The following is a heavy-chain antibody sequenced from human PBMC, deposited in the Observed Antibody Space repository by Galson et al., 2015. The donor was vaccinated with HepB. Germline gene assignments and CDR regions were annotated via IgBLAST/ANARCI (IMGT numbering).Heavy chain of an antibody. J-gene: IGHJ4*02. CDR2: IKQDGSEK. CDR1: GFTFSSYW. D-gene: IGHD3-9*01. Sequence: SLRLSCAASGFTFSSYWMSWVRQAPGKGLEWVANIKQDGSEKYYVDSVKGRFTISRDNAKNSLYLQMNSLRAEDTAVYYCAREYYDILTGYYLAGGFDYWGQGTLVTVSS. CDR3: AREYYDILTGYYLAGGFDY. V-gene: IGHV3-7*03.